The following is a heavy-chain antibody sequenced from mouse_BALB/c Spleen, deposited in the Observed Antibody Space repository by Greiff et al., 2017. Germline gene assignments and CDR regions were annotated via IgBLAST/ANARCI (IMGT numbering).Heavy chain of an antibody. J-gene: IGHJ4*01. CDR3: ARGGTTYYYAMDY. CDR2: ISCYNGAT. CDR1: GYSFTGYY. V-gene: IGHV1S34*01. D-gene: IGHD2-12*01. Sequence: LVKTGASVKISCTASGYSFTGYYMPWVKQSHGKSLEWIGYISCYNGATSYNQKFKGKATFTVDTSSSTAYMQFNRLTSEDSAVYYCARGGTTYYYAMDYWGQGTSVTVSS.